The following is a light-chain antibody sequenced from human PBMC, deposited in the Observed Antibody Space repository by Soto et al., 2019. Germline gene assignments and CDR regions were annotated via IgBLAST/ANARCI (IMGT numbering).Light chain of an antibody. CDR3: CSYAGRSSWV. Sequence: QSVLTQPASVSGSPGQSITISCTGSSSDVGNYNLVSWHQQHPGKAPKLMIYEGTKRPSGVSDRFSGSTSGNTASLTISGLQPEDEADYYFCSYAGRSSWVFGGGTKLTVL. V-gene: IGLV2-23*01. CDR2: EGT. J-gene: IGLJ3*02. CDR1: SSDVGNYNL.